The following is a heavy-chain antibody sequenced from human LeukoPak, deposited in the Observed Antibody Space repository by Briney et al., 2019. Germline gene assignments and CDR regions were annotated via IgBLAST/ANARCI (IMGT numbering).Heavy chain of an antibody. CDR3: GRVRPGDADY. V-gene: IGHV3-7*01. D-gene: IGHD1-26*01. Sequence: PGGSLRLSCAASGFTFSTYWMTWVRQAPGKGLEWVASISSDGSEKYYMDSVKGRFTISRDNAKNSLFLQMNSLRAEDTAVHYCGRVRPGDADYWGQGTLVTVSS. CDR2: ISSDGSEK. CDR1: GFTFSTYW. J-gene: IGHJ4*02.